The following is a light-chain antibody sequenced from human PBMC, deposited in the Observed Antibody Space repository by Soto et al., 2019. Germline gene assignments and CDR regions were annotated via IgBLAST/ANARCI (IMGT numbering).Light chain of an antibody. Sequence: QSVLTQPPSASGSPGQSVTISCNGTSSDVGGYNYVSWYQQHPGKAPKLMIYEVSKRPSGVPDRFSGSKSGNTASLTVSGLQAEDEADYYCSSYAGSNNLLFGGGTKLTVL. V-gene: IGLV2-8*01. CDR1: SSDVGGYNY. J-gene: IGLJ2*01. CDR2: EVS. CDR3: SSYAGSNNLL.